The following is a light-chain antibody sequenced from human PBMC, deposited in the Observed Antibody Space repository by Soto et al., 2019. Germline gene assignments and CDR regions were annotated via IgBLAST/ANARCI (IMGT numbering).Light chain of an antibody. CDR1: QSVSSY. J-gene: IGKJ1*01. V-gene: IGKV3-11*01. CDR2: DAS. Sequence: DIVLTQSPSTLSLSPGERATLSCRASQSVSSYLAWYQQKPGQAPRLLIYDASNRATGIPDRFSGSGSGTDFTLTISRLEPEDFAVYYCQQYQNSPRTFGQGTKVDI. CDR3: QQYQNSPRT.